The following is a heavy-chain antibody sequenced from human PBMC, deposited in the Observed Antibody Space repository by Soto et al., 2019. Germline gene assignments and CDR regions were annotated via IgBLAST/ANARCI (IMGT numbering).Heavy chain of an antibody. CDR3: ARAAYYDILTGYYDAREVESPGFDP. D-gene: IGHD3-9*01. CDR2: IYYSGST. Sequence: PSETLSLTCTVTGASINSAGYYWSWIRPHTGKGLEWIGDIYYSGSTHYNPSLKSRVSISVDTSKNQFSLKLSSVTAADTAVYYCARAAYYDILTGYYDAREVESPGFDPWGQGTLVTVSS. CDR1: GASINSAGYY. J-gene: IGHJ5*02. V-gene: IGHV4-31*03.